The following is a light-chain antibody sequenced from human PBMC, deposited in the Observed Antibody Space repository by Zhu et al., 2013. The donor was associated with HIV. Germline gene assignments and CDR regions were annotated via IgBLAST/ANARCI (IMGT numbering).Light chain of an antibody. CDR2: DAS. J-gene: IGKJ3*01. CDR3: QQFENIPFT. CDR1: QGISSA. V-gene: IGKV1-33*01. Sequence: DIQMTQSPSSLSASVRDRVTITCRASQGISSALAWYQQKAGKAPNLLIYDASNLETGVPSRFSGSGSGTYFTLIINSLQPEDIATYYCQQFENIPFTFGPGTTVDFK.